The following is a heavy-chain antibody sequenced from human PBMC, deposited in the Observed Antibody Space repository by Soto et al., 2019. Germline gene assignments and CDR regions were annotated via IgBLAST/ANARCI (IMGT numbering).Heavy chain of an antibody. CDR1: GGSISSSSYY. Sequence: PSETLSLTCTVSGGSISSSSYYWGWIRQPPGKGLEWIGSIYYSGSTYYNPSLKSRVTISVDTSKNQFSLKLSSVTAADTAVYYCASLSPYCTNGVCLEVWFDPWGQGTLVTGSS. CDR2: IYYSGST. D-gene: IGHD2-8*01. V-gene: IGHV4-39*01. J-gene: IGHJ5*02. CDR3: ASLSPYCTNGVCLEVWFDP.